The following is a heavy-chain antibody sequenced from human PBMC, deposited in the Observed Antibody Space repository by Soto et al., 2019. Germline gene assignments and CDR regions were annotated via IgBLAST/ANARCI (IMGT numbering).Heavy chain of an antibody. CDR3: VRHAKLTTVTSNVGYYYGLDV. Sequence: EVQLLESGGGLVQPGGSLRLSCTVSGFIFDSYDMSWVRQAPGKGLEWVSVISGSVAGTVYADSVRGRVTISRDNSKNTLYLHMNSLRPEDAALYYCVRHAKLTTVTSNVGYYYGLDVWGQGTTVTVSS. D-gene: IGHD4-17*01. V-gene: IGHV3-23*01. J-gene: IGHJ6*02. CDR2: ISGSVAGT. CDR1: GFIFDSYD.